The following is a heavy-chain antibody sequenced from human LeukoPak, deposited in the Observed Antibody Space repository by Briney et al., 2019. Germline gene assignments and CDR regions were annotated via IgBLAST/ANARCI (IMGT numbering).Heavy chain of an antibody. V-gene: IGHV3-23*01. D-gene: IGHD4-11*01. CDR2: ISGSGGNT. J-gene: IGHJ3*01. CDR1: GFTFPNYV. Sequence: GGSLRLSCAASGFTFPNYVMSWVRQAPGKGLEWVPGISGSGGNTYYADSVKGRFTISRDNSKNTLYLQMNSLRAEDAAVYYCANEYSKGDVWGQGTMVTVSS. CDR3: ANEYSKGDV.